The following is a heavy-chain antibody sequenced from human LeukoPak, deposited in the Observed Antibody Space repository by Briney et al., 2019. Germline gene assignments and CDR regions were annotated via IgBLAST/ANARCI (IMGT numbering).Heavy chain of an antibody. CDR3: AREPIANYYDSSGYYSYYFDY. D-gene: IGHD3-22*01. J-gene: IGHJ4*02. Sequence: ASVKVSCKASGGTFSSYAISWVRQAPGQGLEWMGGIIPIFGTANYAQKFQDRVTITADESTSTAYMELSSLRSEDTAVYYCAREPIANYYDSSGYYSYYFDYWSQGTLVTVSS. CDR2: IIPIFGTA. V-gene: IGHV1-69*13. CDR1: GGTFSSYA.